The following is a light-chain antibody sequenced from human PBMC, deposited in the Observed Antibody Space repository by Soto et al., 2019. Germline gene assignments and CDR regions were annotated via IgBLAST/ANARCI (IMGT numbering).Light chain of an antibody. J-gene: IGKJ1*01. V-gene: IGKV3-11*01. Sequence: EIVLTQSPGTLSLSPGDRATLSCRASQSVTNFLAWYQQKPGQSPSLLIYNASHRATGIPARFSGSGSGTDFTLTISSLEPEDVAVYYCQQRYRWPETFGQGTKVEIK. CDR3: QQRYRWPET. CDR1: QSVTNF. CDR2: NAS.